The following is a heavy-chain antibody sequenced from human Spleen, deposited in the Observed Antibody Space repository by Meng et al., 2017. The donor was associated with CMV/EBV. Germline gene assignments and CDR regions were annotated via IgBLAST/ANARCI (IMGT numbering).Heavy chain of an antibody. J-gene: IGHJ5*02. CDR2: SNAGNGKT. Sequence: KVSCKASGYIVNGYGVQWVRQVPGHSLEWMGWSNAGNGKTKYAQEFQGRITITRDTSASTSYMELMTLRYEDMAIYYCARGDGTRFDPWGQGTLVTVSS. D-gene: IGHD2-21*01. V-gene: IGHV1-3*02. CDR3: ARGDGTRFDP. CDR1: GYIVNGYG.